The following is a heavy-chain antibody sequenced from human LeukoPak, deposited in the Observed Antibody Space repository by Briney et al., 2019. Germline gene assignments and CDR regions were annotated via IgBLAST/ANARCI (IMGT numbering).Heavy chain of an antibody. V-gene: IGHV3-30*18. CDR1: GFTFSSYG. CDR3: AKEETPNPTIHYFDY. Sequence: PGRSLRLSCAASGFTFSSYGMHWVRQAPGKGLEWVAVISYDGSNKYYADSVKGRFTISRDNSKNTLYLQMNSLRAEDTAVYYCAKEETPNPTIHYFDYWGQGTLVTVSS. J-gene: IGHJ4*02. CDR2: ISYDGSNK. D-gene: IGHD2-8*01.